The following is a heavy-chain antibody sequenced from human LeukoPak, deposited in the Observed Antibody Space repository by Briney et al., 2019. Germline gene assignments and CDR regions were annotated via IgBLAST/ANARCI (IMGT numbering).Heavy chain of an antibody. CDR2: ISGSGDST. CDR3: AKGFGSSSWFDY. CDR1: GFTLGSYA. D-gene: IGHD6-13*01. J-gene: IGHJ4*02. V-gene: IGHV3-23*01. Sequence: GGSLRLSCAASGFTLGSYAMSWVRQAPGKGLEWVSGISGSGDSTYYADSVKGRFTISRDNPKNTLYLQMNSPRAEDTAIYCCAKGFGSSSWFDYWGQGTLVTVSS.